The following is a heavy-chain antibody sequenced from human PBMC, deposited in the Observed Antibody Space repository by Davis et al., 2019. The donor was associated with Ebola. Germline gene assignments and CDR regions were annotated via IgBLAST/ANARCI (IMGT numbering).Heavy chain of an antibody. D-gene: IGHD1/OR15-1a*01. CDR1: GFTFDDYA. J-gene: IGHJ4*02. Sequence: GESLKISCAASGFTFDDYAMTWVRQAPGKGLEWVSGINWNGGSTGYADSVKGRFTISRDNAKNSLFLQMNSLRAEDTALYYCVTENWYRFESWCQGTLVTVSS. CDR3: VTENWYRFES. V-gene: IGHV3-20*04. CDR2: INWNGGST.